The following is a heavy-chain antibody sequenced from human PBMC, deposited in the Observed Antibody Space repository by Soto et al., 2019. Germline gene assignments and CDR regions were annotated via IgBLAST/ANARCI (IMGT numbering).Heavy chain of an antibody. CDR2: IRSDSASSAI. D-gene: IGHD2-2*01. V-gene: IGHV3-73*01. CDR3: VLAGCRRTGCYSLDL. Sequence: EAQLVQSGGGLVQPGGSLQLSCAASGFTFGGSPVHWVRQASGKGLEWVGRIRSDSASSAIAYAASVRGRFTLSRDDSKTTAYLQVNSLEVEDTALYYCVLAGCRRTGCYSLDLWGQGTLVTVSS. CDR1: GFTFGGSP. J-gene: IGHJ5*02.